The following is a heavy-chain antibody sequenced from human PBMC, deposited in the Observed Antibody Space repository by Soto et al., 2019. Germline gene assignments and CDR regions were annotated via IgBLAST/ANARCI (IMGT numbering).Heavy chain of an antibody. CDR1: GFTFSSYG. V-gene: IGHV3-33*01. CDR3: ARDRGYSYGPDYYYYGMDV. J-gene: IGHJ6*02. CDR2: IWYDGSNK. Sequence: QVQLVESGGGVVQPGRSLRLSCAASGFTFSSYGMHWVRQAPGKGLEWVAVIWYDGSNKYYADSVKGRFTISRDNSKNTLYLQMNRLRAEDTAVYYCARDRGYSYGPDYYYYGMDVWGQGTTVTVSS. D-gene: IGHD5-18*01.